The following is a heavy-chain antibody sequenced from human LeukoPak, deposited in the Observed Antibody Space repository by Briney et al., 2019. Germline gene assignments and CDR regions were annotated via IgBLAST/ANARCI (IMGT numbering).Heavy chain of an antibody. CDR3: GRVGGRSKAAKGDAFDI. CDR2: ISYDGSNK. V-gene: IGHV3-30*04. Sequence: GGSLRLSCAASGFTFSSCAMHWVRQAPGKGLEWVAVISYDGSNKYYADSVKGRFTISRDNSKNTLYLQMNSLRAEDTAVYYCGRVGGRSKAAKGDAFDIWGQGTMVTVSS. D-gene: IGHD6-6*01. CDR1: GFTFSSCA. J-gene: IGHJ3*02.